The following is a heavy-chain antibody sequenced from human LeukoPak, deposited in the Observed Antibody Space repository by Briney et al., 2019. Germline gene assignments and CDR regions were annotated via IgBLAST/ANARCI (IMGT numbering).Heavy chain of an antibody. CDR3: ARDLRTAAGTLPDY. D-gene: IGHD6-13*01. V-gene: IGHV3-48*03. CDR2: ISGSGRTI. Sequence: GGSLRLSCAVSGFTFNSYEMDWVRQAPGKGLEWVSYISGSGRTIYYADSVKGRFTIFRDNAKNSLFLQMNSLRAEDTAVYCCARDLRTAAGTLPDYWGQGTLVTVSS. CDR1: GFTFNSYE. J-gene: IGHJ4*02.